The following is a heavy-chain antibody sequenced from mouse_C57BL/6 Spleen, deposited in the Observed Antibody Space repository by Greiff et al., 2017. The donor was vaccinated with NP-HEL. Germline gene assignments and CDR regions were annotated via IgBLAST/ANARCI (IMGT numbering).Heavy chain of an antibody. D-gene: IGHD1-1*01. Sequence: DVQLQESGGGLVKPGGSLKLSCAASGFTFSDYGMHWVRQAPEKGLEWVAYISSGSSTIYYADTVKGRFTISRDNAKNTLFLQMTSLRSEDTAMYYCANGYYGSSYDWYFDVWGTGTTVTVSS. CDR1: GFTFSDYG. V-gene: IGHV5-17*01. CDR2: ISSGSSTI. CDR3: ANGYYGSSYDWYFDV. J-gene: IGHJ1*03.